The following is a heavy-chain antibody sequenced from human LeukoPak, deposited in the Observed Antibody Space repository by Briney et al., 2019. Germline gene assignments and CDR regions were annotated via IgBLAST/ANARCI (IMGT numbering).Heavy chain of an antibody. J-gene: IGHJ4*02. CDR2: IYHSGNT. D-gene: IGHD2-15*01. V-gene: IGHV4-30-2*01. Sequence: SETLSLTCAVSGGSISSGGYSWSWIRQPPGKGLEWIGYIYHSGNTYYNLSLKSRVTISADKSISTAYVQWSSLKASDTAMYYCARLDCSGASCYGDSWGQGTLVTVSS. CDR1: GGSISSGGYS. CDR3: ARLDCSGASCYGDS.